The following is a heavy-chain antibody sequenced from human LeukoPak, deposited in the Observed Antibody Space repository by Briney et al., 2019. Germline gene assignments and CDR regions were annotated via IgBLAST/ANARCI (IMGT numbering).Heavy chain of an antibody. Sequence: GGSLRLSCAASGFTFSSYAMSWVRQAPGKGLEWVSAISVSGDSTYYADSVKGRLTLSRDNSKNTLYLQINILRAEDSAVYYCAKEAEGELYWGGYFEYWGQGTLVTVSS. V-gene: IGHV3-23*01. J-gene: IGHJ4*02. CDR3: AKEAEGELYWGGYFEY. CDR1: GFTFSSYA. D-gene: IGHD3-16*01. CDR2: ISVSGDST.